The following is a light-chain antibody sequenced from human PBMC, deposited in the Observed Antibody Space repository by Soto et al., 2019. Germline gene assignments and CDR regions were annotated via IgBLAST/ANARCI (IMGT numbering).Light chain of an antibody. J-gene: IGKJ1*01. CDR3: HQYSNWPGT. CDR2: AAA. Sequence: EIVMTQSPATLSVSPGERATLSCRASQSVSRNFAWYQQKPGQAPRLLIFAAATRATGIPARFSGSGSGTEFTLTISSLQSEDFAVYYCHQYSNWPGTFGQGTKVDIK. CDR1: QSVSRN. V-gene: IGKV3-15*01.